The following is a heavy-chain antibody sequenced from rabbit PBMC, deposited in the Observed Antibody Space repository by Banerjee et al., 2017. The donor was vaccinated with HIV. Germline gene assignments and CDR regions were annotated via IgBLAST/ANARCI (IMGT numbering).Heavy chain of an antibody. CDR3: ARDSDAGYAGYSYGDL. CDR2: IYAGSSGST. J-gene: IGHJ4*01. CDR1: GFSFSSGYY. D-gene: IGHD8-1*01. Sequence: QSLEESGGDLVKPGASLTLTCTASGFSFSSGYYMCWVRQAPGKGLEWIACIYAGSSGSTYYASWAKGRFTISKTSSTTVTLQMTSLTAADTATYFCARDSDAGYAGYSYGDLWGQGTLVTVS. V-gene: IGHV1S40*01.